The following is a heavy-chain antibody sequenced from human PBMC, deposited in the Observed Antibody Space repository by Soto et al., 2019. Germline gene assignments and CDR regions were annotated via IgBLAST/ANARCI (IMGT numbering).Heavy chain of an antibody. Sequence: SETVSLTCTVSGGSSSSGGYYWSWIRQHPGKGLEWIGYIYYSGSTYYNPSLKSRVTISVDTSKNQFSLKLSSVTAADTAVYYCASSRRAYSYGANFDYSGQGTPVTVSS. CDR2: IYYSGST. J-gene: IGHJ4*02. V-gene: IGHV4-31*03. CDR3: ASSRRAYSYGANFDY. CDR1: GGSSSSGGYY. D-gene: IGHD5-18*01.